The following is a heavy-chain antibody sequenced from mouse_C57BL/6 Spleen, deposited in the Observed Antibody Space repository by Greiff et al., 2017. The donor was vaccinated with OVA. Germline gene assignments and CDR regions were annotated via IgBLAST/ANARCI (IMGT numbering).Heavy chain of an antibody. Sequence: VQLKESGPELVKPGDSVKISCKASGYSFTGYFMNWVMQSHGKSLEWIGRINPYNGDTFYNQKFKGKATLTVDKSSSTAHMELRSLTSEDSAVYYCARGVTTGYYAMDYWGQGTSVTVSS. CDR3: ARGVTTGYYAMDY. D-gene: IGHD2-2*01. V-gene: IGHV1-20*01. J-gene: IGHJ4*01. CDR2: INPYNGDT. CDR1: GYSFTGYF.